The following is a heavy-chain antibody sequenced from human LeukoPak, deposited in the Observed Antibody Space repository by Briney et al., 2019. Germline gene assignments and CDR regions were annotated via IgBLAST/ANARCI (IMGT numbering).Heavy chain of an antibody. CDR3: ATALGYSYGYDY. Sequence: ASVKVSCKVSGYTLTELSMHWVRQAPGKGLEWMGGFDPEDGETIYAQKFQGRVTMTEDTSTDTAYMELSSLRSEVTAVYYCATALGYSYGYDYWGQGTLVTVSS. CDR2: FDPEDGET. D-gene: IGHD5-18*01. J-gene: IGHJ4*02. V-gene: IGHV1-24*01. CDR1: GYTLTELS.